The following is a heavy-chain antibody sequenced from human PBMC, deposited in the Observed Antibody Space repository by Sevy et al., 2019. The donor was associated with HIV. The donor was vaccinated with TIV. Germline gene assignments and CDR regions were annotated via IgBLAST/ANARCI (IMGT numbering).Heavy chain of an antibody. CDR3: ALPGRYSSSSIDY. J-gene: IGHJ4*02. D-gene: IGHD6-6*01. Sequence: GGSLRLSCKGSGYSFTSYWIGWVRQMPGKGLEWMGIIYPGDSDTRYSPSFQGQVTISADKSISTAYLQWSSLKASDTAMYYCALPGRYSSSSIDYWGQGTLVTVSS. V-gene: IGHV5-51*01. CDR1: GYSFTSYW. CDR2: IYPGDSDT.